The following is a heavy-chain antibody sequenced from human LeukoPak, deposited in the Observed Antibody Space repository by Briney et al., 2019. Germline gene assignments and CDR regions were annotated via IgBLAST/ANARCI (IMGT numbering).Heavy chain of an antibody. D-gene: IGHD6-19*01. J-gene: IGHJ4*02. CDR3: ARRDGYSSGGAFDY. Sequence: SETLSLTCTVSGGSISSSSYYWGWIRQPPGKGLEWIGSIYYSGSTYYNPSLKSRVTISVDTFKNQFSLKLSSVTAADTAVYYCARRDGYSSGGAFDYWGQGTLVTVSS. CDR2: IYYSGST. V-gene: IGHV4-39*01. CDR1: GGSISSSSYY.